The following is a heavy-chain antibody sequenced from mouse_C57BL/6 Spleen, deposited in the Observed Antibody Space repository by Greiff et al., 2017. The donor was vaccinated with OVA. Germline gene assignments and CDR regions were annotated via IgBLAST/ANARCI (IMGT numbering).Heavy chain of an antibody. CDR2: IYPGSGNT. V-gene: IGHV1-66*01. Sequence: QVQLKQSGPELVKPGASVKISCKASGYSFTSYYIHWVKQRPGQGLEWIGWIYPGSGNTKYNEKFKGKATLTADTSSSTAYMQLSSLTSEDSAVYYCAREGIYYDYDGAWFAYWGQGTLVTVSA. J-gene: IGHJ3*01. CDR3: AREGIYYDYDGAWFAY. CDR1: GYSFTSYY. D-gene: IGHD2-4*01.